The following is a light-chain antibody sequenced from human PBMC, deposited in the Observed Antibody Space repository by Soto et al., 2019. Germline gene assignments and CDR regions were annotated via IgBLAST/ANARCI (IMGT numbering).Light chain of an antibody. J-gene: IGKJ5*01. Sequence: EIVLTQSPATLSSSPGERATLSCRASQSVSSSLAWYQQKPGQAPRLLIYGASNRAGGIPARFSGSGSGTDFTLPISSLEPEDFAAYYCQKRSNWPVTFGQGTRLEIK. CDR1: QSVSSS. CDR3: QKRSNWPVT. CDR2: GAS. V-gene: IGKV3-11*01.